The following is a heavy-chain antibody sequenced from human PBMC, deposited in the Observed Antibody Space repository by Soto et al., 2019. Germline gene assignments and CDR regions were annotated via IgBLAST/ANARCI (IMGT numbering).Heavy chain of an antibody. Sequence: GGSLRLSCAASGFTFSSYAMSWVRQAPGKGLEWVSAISGSGGSTYYADSVKGRFTISRDNSKNTLYLQMNSLRAEDTAVYYCAKDLGSGTIFGVVDDAFDIWGQGTMVTVSS. CDR2: ISGSGGST. J-gene: IGHJ3*02. D-gene: IGHD3-3*01. CDR3: AKDLGSGTIFGVVDDAFDI. CDR1: GFTFSSYA. V-gene: IGHV3-23*01.